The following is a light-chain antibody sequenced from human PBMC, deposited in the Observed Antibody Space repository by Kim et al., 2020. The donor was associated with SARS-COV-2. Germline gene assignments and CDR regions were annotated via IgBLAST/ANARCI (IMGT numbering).Light chain of an antibody. CDR2: SND. CDR1: SSNIEGNT. CDR3: AAWDDSLNGPV. V-gene: IGLV1-44*01. Sequence: GQRVTISCSGGSSNIEGNTVSWYQQLPGTAPKLLIYSNDQRPSGVPDRFSGSESGTSASLAISGLQSEDEAHYCCAAWDDSLNGPVFGGGTQLTVL. J-gene: IGLJ3*02.